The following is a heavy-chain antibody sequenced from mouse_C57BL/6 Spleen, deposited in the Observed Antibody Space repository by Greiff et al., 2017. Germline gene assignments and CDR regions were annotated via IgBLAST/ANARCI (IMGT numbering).Heavy chain of an antibody. CDR1: GYTFTSYW. V-gene: IGHV1-52*01. CDR3: AGAENSNCWYFDV. Sequence: QVQLQQPGAELVRPGSSVKLSCKASGYTFTSYWMHWVKQRPIQGLEWIGNIDPSDSETHYNQKFKDKATLTVDKSSSTAYMQLSSLTSEDSAVYDCAGAENSNCWYFDVWGTGTTVTVSS. J-gene: IGHJ1*03. D-gene: IGHD2-5*01. CDR2: IDPSDSET.